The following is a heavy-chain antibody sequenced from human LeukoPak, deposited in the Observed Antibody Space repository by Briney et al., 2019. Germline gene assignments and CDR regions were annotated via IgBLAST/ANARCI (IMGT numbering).Heavy chain of an antibody. CDR2: IYYSGST. CDR1: GGSISSSSYY. J-gene: IGHJ5*02. V-gene: IGHV4-39*01. D-gene: IGHD2-15*01. Sequence: PSETLSLTCTVSGGSISSSSYYWGWIRQPPGKGLEWIGSIYYSGSTYYNPSLKSRVTISVDTSKNQFSLKLSSVTAADTAVYYCATSASYIVAPHHWGQGTLVTVSS. CDR3: ATSASYIVAPHH.